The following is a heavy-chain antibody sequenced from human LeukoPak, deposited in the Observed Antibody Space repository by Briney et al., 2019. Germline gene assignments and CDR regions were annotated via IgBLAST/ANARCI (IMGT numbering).Heavy chain of an antibody. D-gene: IGHD6-13*01. Sequence: SETLSLTCTVSGGSISSYYWSWIRQPPGKGLEWIGYIYYSGSTNYNPSLKSRVTISVDTSKNQFSLKLSSVTAADTAVYYCARDQAAAGYYYYYYGMDVWGQGTTVTVSS. CDR1: GGSISSYY. J-gene: IGHJ6*02. CDR2: IYYSGST. CDR3: ARDQAAAGYYYYYYGMDV. V-gene: IGHV4-59*01.